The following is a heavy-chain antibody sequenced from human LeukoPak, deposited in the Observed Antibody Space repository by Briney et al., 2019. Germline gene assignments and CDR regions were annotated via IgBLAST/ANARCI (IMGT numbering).Heavy chain of an antibody. D-gene: IGHD2-8*02. J-gene: IGHJ4*02. Sequence: GGSLRLSCAATGFTFSRFWMSWVRQAPGKGLEWMANIKQDGSEKYYVDSVKGRFTISRDNAKNSLYLQMNSLRADDTAIYYCATYRQVLLPFESWGQGTLVTVSS. CDR1: GFTFSRFW. V-gene: IGHV3-7*03. CDR3: ATYRQVLLPFES. CDR2: IKQDGSEK.